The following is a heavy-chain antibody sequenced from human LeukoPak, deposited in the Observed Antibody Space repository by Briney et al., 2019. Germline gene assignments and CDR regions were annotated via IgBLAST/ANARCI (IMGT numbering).Heavy chain of an antibody. D-gene: IGHD6-19*01. CDR1: GFSFSSYW. J-gene: IGHJ4*02. V-gene: IGHV3-74*01. CDR2: VNSDGKTT. CDR3: ALSVSGTLIN. Sequence: GGSLRLSCAASGFSFSSYWMHWVRQAPGKGLVWVSRVNSDGKTTTYADTVKGRFTTSRDNAKNTMYLQMNSLTAEDTAVYFCALSVSGTLINWGQGTLVTVSS.